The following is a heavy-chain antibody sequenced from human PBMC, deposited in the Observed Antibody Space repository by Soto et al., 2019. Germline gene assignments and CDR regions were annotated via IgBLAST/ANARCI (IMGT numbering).Heavy chain of an antibody. J-gene: IGHJ4*02. CDR1: GFTFSTYS. V-gene: IGHV3-48*02. D-gene: IGHD4-17*01. CDR3: ESDLGYGDYVSYFDF. Sequence: VGSLRLSCAASGFTFSTYSRNWVRQAPGKGLEWVSYISSRSSAIYYADSVKGRFTISRDNAKNSLYLQMNSLRDEDTAVYYCESDLGYGDYVSYFDFWGQGTPVTVSS. CDR2: ISSRSSAI.